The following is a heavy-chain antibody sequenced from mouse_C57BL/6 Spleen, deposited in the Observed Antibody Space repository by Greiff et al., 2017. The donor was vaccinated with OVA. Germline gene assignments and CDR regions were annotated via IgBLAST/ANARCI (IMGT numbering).Heavy chain of an antibody. V-gene: IGHV5-16*01. D-gene: IGHD4-1*01. CDR2: INYDGSST. Sequence: EVKLVESEGGLVQPGSSMKPSCTASGFTFSDYYMAWVRQVPEKGLEWVANINYDGSSTYYLDSLKSRFIISRDNAKNILYLQMSSLKSEDTATYYCARGWDNFDYWGQGTTLTVSS. CDR1: GFTFSDYY. CDR3: ARGWDNFDY. J-gene: IGHJ2*01.